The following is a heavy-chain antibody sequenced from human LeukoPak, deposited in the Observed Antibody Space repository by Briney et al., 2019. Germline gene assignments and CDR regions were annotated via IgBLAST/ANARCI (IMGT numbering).Heavy chain of an antibody. D-gene: IGHD6-13*01. CDR2: INHGGGT. V-gene: IGHV4-34*01. CDR1: GGSFSDYF. CDR3: ARALSYSSSWGPYYFDY. J-gene: IGHJ4*02. Sequence: SETLSLTCAVYGGSFSDYFWNWIRQTPGKGLEWIGEINHGGGTNYNPSLKSRATISVDTSKNQFSLKLSSVTAADTAVYYCARALSYSSSWGPYYFDYWGQGTLVTVSS.